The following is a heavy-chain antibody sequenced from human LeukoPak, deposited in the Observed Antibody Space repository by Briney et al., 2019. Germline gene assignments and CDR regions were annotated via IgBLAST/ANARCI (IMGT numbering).Heavy chain of an antibody. Sequence: PSETLSLTCAVYGGSFSGYYWSWIRQPPGKGLEWIAEINRGGTINWNPSLKSRVTISVDTSKNQISLRLSSVTAADTAVYYCARRMENYDILNLDAFDIWGHGTMVTVSS. CDR2: INRGGTI. D-gene: IGHD3-9*01. V-gene: IGHV4-34*01. CDR1: GGSFSGYY. CDR3: ARRMENYDILNLDAFDI. J-gene: IGHJ3*02.